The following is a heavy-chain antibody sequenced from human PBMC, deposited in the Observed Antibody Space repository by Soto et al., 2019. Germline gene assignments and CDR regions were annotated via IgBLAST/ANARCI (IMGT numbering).Heavy chain of an antibody. CDR2: ISYDGSDK. Sequence: PGGSLRLSCAASGFTFSSYAMHWVRQTPGKGLEWVALISYDGSDKDYADSVKGRFTISRDNSKNTLYLQMNSLRAEDTAVYYCAKDLGGGNDWDYYYYGMDVWGQGTTVTVSS. D-gene: IGHD2-15*01. CDR1: GFTFSSYA. J-gene: IGHJ6*02. V-gene: IGHV3-30-3*01. CDR3: AKDLGGGNDWDYYYYGMDV.